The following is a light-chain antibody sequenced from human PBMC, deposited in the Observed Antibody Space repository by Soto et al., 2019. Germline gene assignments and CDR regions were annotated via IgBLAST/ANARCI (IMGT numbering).Light chain of an antibody. Sequence: EIVMTQSPATPSLSPGERAALSCRAGQSINSELAWYQQKPGQPPRLLIYGASTRATGVPARFTGSESGSDFTLTISGLQSEDFAVYYCQQGHNWPLTFGQGTRLEI. J-gene: IGKJ2*01. CDR2: GAS. CDR3: QQGHNWPLT. CDR1: QSINSE. V-gene: IGKV3-15*01.